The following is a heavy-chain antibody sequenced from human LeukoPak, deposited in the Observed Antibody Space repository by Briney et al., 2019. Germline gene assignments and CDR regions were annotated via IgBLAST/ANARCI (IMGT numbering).Heavy chain of an antibody. CDR3: AKNGDRGAYCTGGTCYPYFYYYMDV. J-gene: IGHJ6*03. CDR2: ISTDAGET. CDR1: GFTFSNSG. D-gene: IGHD2-15*01. V-gene: IGHV3-23*01. Sequence: GGSLRLSCAASGFTFSNSGMSWVRQAPGKGLEWVSAISTDAGETHYADSVKGRFTISRDNSKNTLYLQMNSLRAEDTAIYYCAKNGDRGAYCTGGTCYPYFYYYMDVWGKGTTVTI.